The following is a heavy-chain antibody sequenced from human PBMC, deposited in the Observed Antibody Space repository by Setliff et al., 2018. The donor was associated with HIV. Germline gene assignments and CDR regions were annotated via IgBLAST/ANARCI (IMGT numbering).Heavy chain of an antibody. V-gene: IGHV1-58*01. CDR2: IVVGSGNT. D-gene: IGHD1-1*01. J-gene: IGHJ5*01. CDR3: ERDFEGMSTIDGFED. CDR1: GFTFTNSA. Sequence: SVKVSCKASGFTFTNSAVQWVRQARGQRLEWIGWIVVGSGNTNYAQKFQGRVTITADESTSTVYMALSSLTSEDTAVYYCERDFEGMSTIDGFEDWGQGTLVTVSS.